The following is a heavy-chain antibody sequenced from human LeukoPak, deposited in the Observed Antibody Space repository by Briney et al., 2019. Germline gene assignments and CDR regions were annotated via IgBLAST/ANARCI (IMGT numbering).Heavy chain of an antibody. CDR2: ISGSGGST. Sequence: PGGSLRLSCAASGFTFSSYAMSWVRQAPGKGLEWVSGISGSGGSTYYADSVKGRFTISRDNSKNTLYLQMNSLRAEDTAVYYCAKDLRAVVVVTGAFDIWGQGTMVTVSS. CDR1: GFTFSSYA. J-gene: IGHJ3*02. V-gene: IGHV3-23*01. D-gene: IGHD3-22*01. CDR3: AKDLRAVVVVTGAFDI.